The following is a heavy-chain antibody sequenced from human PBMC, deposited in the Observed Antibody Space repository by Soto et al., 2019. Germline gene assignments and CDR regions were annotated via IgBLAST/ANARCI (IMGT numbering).Heavy chain of an antibody. Sequence: QVQLVESGGGVVQPGRALRLSCAASGFSFNTSGMHWVRQAPGKGLEWVAVIAFDGSQEFYGDSVRGRFTISRDNSKNTLFLQMKSMTPEDTAVYYCATKVRVTNYLYYGRDVWGQRNTVNVS. CDR1: GFSFNTSG. J-gene: IGHJ6*02. D-gene: IGHD2-21*02. CDR3: ATKVRVTNYLYYGRDV. CDR2: IAFDGSQE. V-gene: IGHV3-30*03.